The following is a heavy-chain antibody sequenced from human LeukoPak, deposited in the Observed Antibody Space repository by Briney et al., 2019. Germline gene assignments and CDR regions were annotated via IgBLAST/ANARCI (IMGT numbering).Heavy chain of an antibody. Sequence: GASVKVSCKASGYTFTSYAMHWVRQAPGQRLEWMGWINAGNGNTKYSQKFQGRVTITRDTSASTAYMELSSLRSEDTAVYYCARSPEATDAFDIWGQGTTVTVSS. D-gene: IGHD1-14*01. CDR2: INAGNGNT. CDR1: GYTFTSYA. CDR3: ARSPEATDAFDI. V-gene: IGHV1-3*01. J-gene: IGHJ3*02.